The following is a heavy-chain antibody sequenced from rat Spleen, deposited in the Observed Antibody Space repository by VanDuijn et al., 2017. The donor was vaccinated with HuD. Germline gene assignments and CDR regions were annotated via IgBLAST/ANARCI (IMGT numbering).Heavy chain of an antibody. D-gene: IGHD1-12*03. Sequence: EVQLQESGPGLVKPSQSLSLTCSVTGYSITSNYWGWIRKFPGDKMDWMAYISYSGNTGYNPSLQSRISITRNTSKNQFFLQLNSVTTEDXATYXXXKSXITMXXITPFXXWGQGVXXTVSS. CDR1: GYSITSNY. CDR2: ISYSGNT. CDR3: XKSXITMXXITPFXX. J-gene: IGHJ2*01. V-gene: IGHV3-1*01.